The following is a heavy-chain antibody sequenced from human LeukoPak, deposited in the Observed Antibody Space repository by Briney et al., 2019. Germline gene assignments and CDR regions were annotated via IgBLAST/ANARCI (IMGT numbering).Heavy chain of an antibody. CDR1: GVSFSGYY. Sequence: SETLSLTCAVYGVSFSGYYWSWIRQPPGKGLEWIGEINHSGSTNYNPSLKSRVTISVDTSKNQFSLKLSSVTAADTAVYYCARFALYDYVWGGYRERFDYWGQGTLVTVSS. CDR2: INHSGST. D-gene: IGHD3-16*02. J-gene: IGHJ4*02. CDR3: ARFALYDYVWGGYRERFDY. V-gene: IGHV4-34*01.